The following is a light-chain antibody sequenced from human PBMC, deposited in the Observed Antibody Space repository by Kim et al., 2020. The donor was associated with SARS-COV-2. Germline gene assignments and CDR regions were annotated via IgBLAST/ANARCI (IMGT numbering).Light chain of an antibody. CDR2: DVI. Sequence: QSALTQPASVSGSPGQSITISCTGTSSDIGAYDYVSWYQQHPGRAPKLIIYDVISRPSGVSYRFSGSKSGNTASLTISGLQAEDEADYYCSSNTGRYTWVFGGGTKLTVL. CDR3: SSNTGRYTWV. V-gene: IGLV2-14*03. J-gene: IGLJ3*02. CDR1: SSDIGAYDY.